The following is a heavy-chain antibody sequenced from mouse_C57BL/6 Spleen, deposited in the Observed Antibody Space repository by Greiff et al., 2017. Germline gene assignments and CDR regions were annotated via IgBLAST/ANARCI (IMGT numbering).Heavy chain of an antibody. V-gene: IGHV1-20*01. D-gene: IGHD1-1*01. CDR3: ARGMDSSLYYYAMDY. Sequence: EVQLQQSGPELVKPGDSVKISCKASGYSFTGYFMNWVMQSHGKSLEWIGRINPYNGDTFYNQKFKGKATLTVDKSSSTAHMELRSLTSEYSAVYYCARGMDSSLYYYAMDYWGQGTSVTVSS. J-gene: IGHJ4*01. CDR2: INPYNGDT. CDR1: GYSFTGYF.